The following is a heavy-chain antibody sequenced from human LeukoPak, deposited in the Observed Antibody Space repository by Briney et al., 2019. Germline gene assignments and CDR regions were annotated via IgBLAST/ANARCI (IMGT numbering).Heavy chain of an antibody. J-gene: IGHJ3*02. V-gene: IGHV1-46*01. D-gene: IGHD6-19*01. CDR2: INPSGGST. Sequence: ASVKVSCKASGYTFTSYYMHWVRQAPGQGLEWMGIINPSGGSTSYAQKCQGRVTMTRDASTSTVYMELSSLRSEDTAVYYCARGGYSSGWYKGNAFDIWGQGTMVTVSS. CDR1: GYTFTSYY. CDR3: ARGGYSSGWYKGNAFDI.